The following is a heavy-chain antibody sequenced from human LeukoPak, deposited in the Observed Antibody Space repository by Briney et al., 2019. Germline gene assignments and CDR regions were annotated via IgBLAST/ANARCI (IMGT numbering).Heavy chain of an antibody. J-gene: IGHJ3*02. CDR3: AKLPPEGYYDSSGSLTFDI. D-gene: IGHD3-22*01. CDR1: GFTFSSYG. Sequence: GGSLRLSCAASGFTFSSYGMHWVRQAPGKGLEGVAVIWYDGSNKYYGDSVKGRFTISTDNSKNTLYLQMNSLRAEDTAVYYCAKLPPEGYYDSSGSLTFDIWGQGTMVTVSS. V-gene: IGHV3-33*06. CDR2: IWYDGSNK.